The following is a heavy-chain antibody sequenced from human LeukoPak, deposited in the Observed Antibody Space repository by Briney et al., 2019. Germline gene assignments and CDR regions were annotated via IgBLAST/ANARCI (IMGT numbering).Heavy chain of an antibody. D-gene: IGHD3-10*01. CDR2: IYSGGST. V-gene: IGHV3-53*01. CDR3: AKDGYYYGSGSYLYMDV. CDR1: GFTVSSNY. Sequence: GGSLRLSCAASGFTVSSNYMSWVRQAPGKGLEWVSVIYSGGSTYYADSVKGRFTISRDNSKNTLYLQMNSLRAEDTAVYYCAKDGYYYGSGSYLYMDVWGKGTTVTVSS. J-gene: IGHJ6*03.